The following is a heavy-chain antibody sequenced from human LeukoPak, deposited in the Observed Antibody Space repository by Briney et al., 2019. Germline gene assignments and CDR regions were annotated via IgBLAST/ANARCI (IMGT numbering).Heavy chain of an antibody. Sequence: SETLSLTCTVSGASIFSYYWTWIRQPPGKGLEWIGYISYTGSTNYNPSLKSRATISADSSKNRFSLKVTSVTAADTAVYYCARDPDGNSYVDYWGQGTLVTVSS. V-gene: IGHV4-59*01. J-gene: IGHJ4*02. CDR1: GASIFSYY. CDR3: ARDPDGNSYVDY. D-gene: IGHD4-23*01. CDR2: ISYTGST.